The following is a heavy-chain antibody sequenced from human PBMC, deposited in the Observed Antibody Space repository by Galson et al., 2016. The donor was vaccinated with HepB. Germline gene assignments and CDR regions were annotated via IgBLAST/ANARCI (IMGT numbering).Heavy chain of an antibody. D-gene: IGHD2/OR15-2a*01. J-gene: IGHJ4*02. V-gene: IGHV3-23*01. CDR3: VKSKSMDYFDY. CDR2: ISGGADGT. Sequence: SLRLSCAASGFTFSGYAMNWVRQAPGKGLEWVSVISGGADGTYYADSVKGRFTISRDNSKNTLYLQMNSLRAEDTAVYYCVKSKSMDYFDYWGQGTLVTVSS. CDR1: GFTFSGYA.